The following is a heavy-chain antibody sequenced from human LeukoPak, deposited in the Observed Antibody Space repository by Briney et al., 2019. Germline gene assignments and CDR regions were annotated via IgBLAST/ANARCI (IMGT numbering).Heavy chain of an antibody. Sequence: GGSLRLSCAASGFTFRNYWMHWVRQAPEKGLVWVSRIVGDGSRTAYVDSVKGRFTISRDNAKNTPYLQMNSLRAEDTAVYYCAKETGIAAAGFLDYWGRGTLVTVSS. CDR3: AKETGIAAAGFLDY. D-gene: IGHD6-13*01. V-gene: IGHV3-74*01. CDR2: IVGDGSRT. CDR1: GFTFRNYW. J-gene: IGHJ2*01.